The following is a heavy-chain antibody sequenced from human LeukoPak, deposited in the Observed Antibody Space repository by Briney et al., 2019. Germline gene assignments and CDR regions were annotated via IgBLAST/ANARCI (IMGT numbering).Heavy chain of an antibody. V-gene: IGHV1-2*02. D-gene: IGHD3-3*01. J-gene: IGHJ6*03. CDR2: INPNSGDT. Sequence: ASVKVSCKASGYTFTGYYMHWVRQAPGQGLEWMGWINPNSGDTNYAQKFQGRVTMNRDTSISTAYMELSSLRSDDTAVYYCSRDFGEPTGYYMDVWGKGTTVTVSS. CDR1: GYTFTGYY. CDR3: SRDFGEPTGYYMDV.